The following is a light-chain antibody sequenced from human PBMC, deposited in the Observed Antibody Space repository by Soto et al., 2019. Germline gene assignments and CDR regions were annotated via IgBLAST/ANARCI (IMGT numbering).Light chain of an antibody. Sequence: EIVLTQSPGTLSLSPGERATLSCRASQSVSSSYLAWYQQKPGQAPRLLIYGASSRATGIPDRFCGSGSGTDFTLTISRLEPEDFAVYYCQQYGSSRGLTFGGGTRVEIK. CDR3: QQYGSSRGLT. CDR2: GAS. V-gene: IGKV3-20*01. CDR1: QSVSSSY. J-gene: IGKJ4*01.